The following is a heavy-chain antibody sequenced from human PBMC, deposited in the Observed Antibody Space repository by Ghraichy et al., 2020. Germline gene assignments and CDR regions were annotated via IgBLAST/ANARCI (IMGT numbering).Heavy chain of an antibody. CDR1: GFTFSSYA. D-gene: IGHD2-2*01. Sequence: GGSLRLSCAASGFTFSSYAMHWVRQAPGKGLEWVAVISYDGSNKYYADSVKGRFTISRDNSKNTLYLQMNSLRAEDTAVYYCARDWDIVVVPAAMQYYYYGMDVWGQGTTVTVSS. V-gene: IGHV3-30-3*01. CDR3: ARDWDIVVVPAAMQYYYYGMDV. J-gene: IGHJ6*02. CDR2: ISYDGSNK.